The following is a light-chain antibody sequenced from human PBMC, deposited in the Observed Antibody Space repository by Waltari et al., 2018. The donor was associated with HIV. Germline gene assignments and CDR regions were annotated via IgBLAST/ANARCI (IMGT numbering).Light chain of an antibody. Sequence: SYELTQPPSVSVSPGQTARITCSGDALPKKYAYWYQQKPGQAPVVVIYKDSERPSGLPEGLSGASSGTTVKLTISGVQAEDEADYYCQSADSSGTYPVVFGGGTKLTVL. V-gene: IGLV3-25*03. CDR3: QSADSSGTYPVV. CDR2: KDS. CDR1: ALPKKY. J-gene: IGLJ2*01.